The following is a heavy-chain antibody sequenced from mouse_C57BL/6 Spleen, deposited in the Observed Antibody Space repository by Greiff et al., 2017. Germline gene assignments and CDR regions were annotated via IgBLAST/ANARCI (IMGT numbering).Heavy chain of an antibody. D-gene: IGHD1-1*01. CDR1: GFTFTSYW. J-gene: IGHJ3*01. CDR3: ARDEGRCYGAD. V-gene: IGHV1-7*01. Sequence: QVQLKESGAELAKPGASVKLSCKASGFTFTSYWMHWVKQRPGQGLEWIGSINPSSGYTQSTPKFKDKATLTADKSSSTAYMQLDILTSYDSTVYYCARDEGRCYGADWGKGTLVTVSA. CDR2: INPSSGYT.